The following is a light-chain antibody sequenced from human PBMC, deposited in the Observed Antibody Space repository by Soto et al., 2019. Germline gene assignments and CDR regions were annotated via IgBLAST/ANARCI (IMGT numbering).Light chain of an antibody. J-gene: IGKJ2*01. V-gene: IGKV1-5*03. CDR1: QSISSW. CDR3: QQYNSHPYT. Sequence: DIQMTQSPSTLSASVGDRVTITCRASQSISSWLAWYQQKPGKAPNVVIYKASPLESGVPSRFSGRGSGTEFTLTISSLQPDDFATYYCQQYNSHPYTFGQGTKLEIK. CDR2: KAS.